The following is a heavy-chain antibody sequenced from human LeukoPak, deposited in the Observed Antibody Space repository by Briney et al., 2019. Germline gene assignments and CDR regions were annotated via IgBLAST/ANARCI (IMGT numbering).Heavy chain of an antibody. J-gene: IGHJ4*02. CDR1: GFTFDDYA. CDR3: ARDAPDY. Sequence: PGGSLRLSCAASGFTFDDYAMHWVRQAPGKGLEWVSGISWNSGSIGYADSVKGRFTISRDNAKNSLYLQMNSLRVEDTAVYYCARDAPDYWGQGTLVTVSS. V-gene: IGHV3-9*01. CDR2: ISWNSGSI.